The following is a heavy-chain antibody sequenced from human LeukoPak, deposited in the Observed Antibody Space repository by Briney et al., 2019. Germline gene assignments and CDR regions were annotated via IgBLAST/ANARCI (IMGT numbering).Heavy chain of an antibody. Sequence: GASVKVSCKASGGTFSSYAISWVRQAPGQGLGWMGGIIPIFGTANYAQKFQGRVTITADESTSTAYMELNSLRAEDTAVYYCARTLRAPDYWGQGTLVTVSS. CDR3: ARTLRAPDY. D-gene: IGHD2/OR15-2a*01. J-gene: IGHJ4*02. CDR1: GGTFSSYA. V-gene: IGHV1-69*01. CDR2: IIPIFGTA.